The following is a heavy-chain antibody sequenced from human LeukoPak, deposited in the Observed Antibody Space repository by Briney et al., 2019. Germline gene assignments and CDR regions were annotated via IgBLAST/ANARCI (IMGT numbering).Heavy chain of an antibody. CDR3: AREGSDFWSGYLNWFDP. V-gene: IGHV3-7*01. CDR2: IKQDGSEK. J-gene: IGHJ5*02. CDR1: GFTFSSYW. Sequence: GGSLRLSCAASGFTFSSYWMSWVRQAPGKGLEWVANIKQDGSEKYYVDSVKGRFTISRDNAKNSLYLQMNSLRAEDTAVYYCAREGSDFWSGYLNWFDPWGQGTLVTVSS. D-gene: IGHD3-3*01.